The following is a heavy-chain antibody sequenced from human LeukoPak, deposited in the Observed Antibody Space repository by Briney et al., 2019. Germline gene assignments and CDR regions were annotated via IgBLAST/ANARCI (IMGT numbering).Heavy chain of an antibody. J-gene: IGHJ4*02. V-gene: IGHV3-53*01. D-gene: IGHD3-22*01. Sequence: GGSLRLSCAVSGFTVSSNSMSWVRQAPGKGLEWVSVIYSGDRTYYADSVKGRFTISRDNSKNTLYLQMNSLRAEDTAVYYCVIGGSRIVVVPTYYFDYWGQGTLVTVSS. CDR3: VIGGSRIVVVPTYYFDY. CDR2: IYSGDRT. CDR1: GFTVSSNS.